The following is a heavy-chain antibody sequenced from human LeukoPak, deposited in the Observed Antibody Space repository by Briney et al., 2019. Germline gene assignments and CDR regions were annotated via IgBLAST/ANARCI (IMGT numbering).Heavy chain of an antibody. Sequence: GASVKVSCKASGGTFSSCAISWVRQAPGQGLEWMGRIIPILGIANYAQRFQGRVTITADKSTSTAYMELSSLRSEDTAVYYCAIKIYSSSWPNFDYWGQGTLVTVSS. CDR2: IIPILGIA. CDR1: GGTFSSCA. D-gene: IGHD6-13*01. V-gene: IGHV1-69*04. J-gene: IGHJ4*02. CDR3: AIKIYSSSWPNFDY.